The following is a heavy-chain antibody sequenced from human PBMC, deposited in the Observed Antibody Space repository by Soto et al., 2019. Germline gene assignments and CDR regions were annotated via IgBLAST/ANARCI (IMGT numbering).Heavy chain of an antibody. CDR1: GYTFTSYG. CDR3: AREESEYSGYDPCPFDY. J-gene: IGHJ4*02. V-gene: IGHV1-18*01. D-gene: IGHD5-12*01. CDR2: ISAYNGNT. Sequence: QVQLVQSGAEVKKPGASVKVSCKASGYTFTSYGISWVRQAPGQGLEWMGWISAYNGNTNYAQKLQGRVTMTTDPSTSTAYMERRSLRSDDTAVYYCAREESEYSGYDPCPFDYWGQGTLVTVSS.